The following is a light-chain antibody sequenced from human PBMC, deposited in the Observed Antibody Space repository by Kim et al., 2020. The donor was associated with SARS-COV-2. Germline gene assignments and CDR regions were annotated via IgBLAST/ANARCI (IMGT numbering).Light chain of an antibody. CDR3: QAWDSSTAV. J-gene: IGLJ2*01. Sequence: SYELTQPPSVSVSPGQTASITCSGDKLGDKYACWYQQKPGQSPVLVIYQDSKRPSGIPERFSGFNSGNTATLTIIGTQAMDEADYYCQAWDSSTAVFGGGTQLTVL. CDR1: KLGDKY. CDR2: QDS. V-gene: IGLV3-1*01.